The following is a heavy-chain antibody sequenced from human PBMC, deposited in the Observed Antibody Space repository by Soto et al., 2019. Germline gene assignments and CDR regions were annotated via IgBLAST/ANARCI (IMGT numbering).Heavy chain of an antibody. J-gene: IGHJ5*02. Sequence: SETLSLTCTVSGGAISIGGYYWSWIRHHPGKGLEWIGYIYYSGSTYYNPSLKSRVTISVDTSKNQFSLKLSSVTAADTAVYYCARFRGGLHHWGQGTLVTVSS. CDR1: GGAISIGGYY. D-gene: IGHD3-16*01. CDR2: IYYSGST. CDR3: ARFRGGLHH. V-gene: IGHV4-31*03.